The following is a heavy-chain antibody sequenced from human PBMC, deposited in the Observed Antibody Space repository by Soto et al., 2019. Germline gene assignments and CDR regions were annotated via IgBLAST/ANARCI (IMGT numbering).Heavy chain of an antibody. J-gene: IGHJ4*02. V-gene: IGHV3-30-3*01. D-gene: IGHD3-10*01. CDR2: ISYDGSNK. CDR1: GFTFSSYA. CDR3: ARDYGSPPLVLTDY. Sequence: GGSLRLSCAASGFTFSSYAMHWVRQAPGKGLEWVAVISYDGSNKYYADSVKGRFTISRDNSKNTLYLQMNSLRAEDTAVYYCARDYGSPPLVLTDYWGQGTLVTVSS.